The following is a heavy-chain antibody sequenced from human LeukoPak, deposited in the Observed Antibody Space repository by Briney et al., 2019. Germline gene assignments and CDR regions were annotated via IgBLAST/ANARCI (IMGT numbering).Heavy chain of an antibody. CDR2: IYHSGST. Sequence: SEILSLTCAVSGYSISSGYYWGWIRQPPGKGLEWIGSIYHSGSTYYNPSLKSRVTISVDTSKNQFSLKLRSVTAADTAVYYCARHRTSSNYFDYWSQGTLVTVSS. CDR1: GYSISSGYY. D-gene: IGHD1-1*01. V-gene: IGHV4-38-2*01. CDR3: ARHRTSSNYFDY. J-gene: IGHJ4*02.